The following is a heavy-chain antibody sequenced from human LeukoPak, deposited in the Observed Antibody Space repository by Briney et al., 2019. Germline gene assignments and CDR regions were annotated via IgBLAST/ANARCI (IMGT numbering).Heavy chain of an antibody. CDR1: GFTFSSYW. V-gene: IGHV3-74*01. D-gene: IGHD3-3*01. J-gene: IGHJ3*02. CDR3: FLAAGAFDI. Sequence: GGSLRLSCAASGFTFSSYWMHWVRQAPGKGLVWVSRINSDGSGTSYADSVKGRFTISRDNAKNTLYLQMNSLRAEDTAVYYCFLAAGAFDIWGQGTMVTVSS. CDR2: INSDGSGT.